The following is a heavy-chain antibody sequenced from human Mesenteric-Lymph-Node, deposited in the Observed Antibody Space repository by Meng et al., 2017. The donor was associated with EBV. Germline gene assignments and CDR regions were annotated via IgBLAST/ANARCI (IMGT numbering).Heavy chain of an antibody. J-gene: IGHJ4*01. V-gene: IGHV1-46*01. CDR1: GYSFTSSY. CDR2: INPGGGST. D-gene: IGHD6-13*01. Sequence: QVRWVQSGAEVKKPGSSVKVSCKASGYSFTSSYMHWVRQAPGQGLEWMGIINPGGGSTDYAQKFQGRVTMTRDTSTSTVYMELSSLRSEDTAVYYCARERIAAAGTQYFDYWGHGTLVTVSS. CDR3: ARERIAAAGTQYFDY.